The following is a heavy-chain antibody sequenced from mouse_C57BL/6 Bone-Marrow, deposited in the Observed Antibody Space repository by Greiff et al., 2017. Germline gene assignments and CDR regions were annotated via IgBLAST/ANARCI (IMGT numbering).Heavy chain of an antibody. Sequence: VQLQQPGAELVKPGASVKMSCKASGYTFTSYWITWVKQRPGQGLEWIGDIYPGSGSTNYNEKFKSKATLTVDTASSTADMQLSSLTSEDSAVYYCARPYDSNYWYFDVWGRGTTVTVSS. CDR1: GYTFTSYW. J-gene: IGHJ1*03. CDR3: ARPYDSNYWYFDV. D-gene: IGHD2-5*01. V-gene: IGHV1-55*01. CDR2: IYPGSGST.